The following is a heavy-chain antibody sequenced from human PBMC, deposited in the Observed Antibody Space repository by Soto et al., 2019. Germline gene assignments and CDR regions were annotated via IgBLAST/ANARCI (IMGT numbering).Heavy chain of an antibody. V-gene: IGHV1-18*01. CDR3: ARAAFYIVVVPAAANFDY. Sequence: GASVKVSCKASGYTFTSYGISWVRQAPGQGLEWMGWISAYNGNTNYAQKLQGRVTMTTDTSTSTAYMELRSLRSDDTAVYYCARAAFYIVVVPAAANFDYWGQGTLVTVSS. D-gene: IGHD2-2*01. CDR2: ISAYNGNT. J-gene: IGHJ4*02. CDR1: GYTFTSYG.